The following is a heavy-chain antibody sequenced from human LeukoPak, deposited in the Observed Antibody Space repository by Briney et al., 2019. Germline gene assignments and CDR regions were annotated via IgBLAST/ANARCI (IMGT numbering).Heavy chain of an antibody. CDR1: GFTFSSYG. CDR2: IWYDGSNK. Sequence: GGSLRLSCAASGFTFSSYGMHWVRQAPGKGREWAAVIWYDGSNKYYADSVKGRFTISRDNSKNTLYLQMNSLRAEDTAVYYCARRSMVTTPYYYYGMDVWGKGTTVTVSS. CDR3: ARRSMVTTPYYYYGMDV. V-gene: IGHV3-33*01. D-gene: IGHD4-17*01. J-gene: IGHJ6*04.